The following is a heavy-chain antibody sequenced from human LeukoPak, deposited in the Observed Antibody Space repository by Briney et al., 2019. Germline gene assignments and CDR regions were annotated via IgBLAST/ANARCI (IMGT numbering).Heavy chain of an antibody. D-gene: IGHD2-21*01. J-gene: IGHJ5*02. CDR2: INHSGST. CDR1: GGSFSGYY. Sequence: SETLSLTCAVYGGSFSGYYWSWIRQPPGKGLEWIGEINHSGSTNYNPSLKSRVTISVDTSKNQFSLKLSSVTAADTAVYYCARVRFPRWFDPWGQGTLVTVSS. CDR3: ARVRFPRWFDP. V-gene: IGHV4-34*01.